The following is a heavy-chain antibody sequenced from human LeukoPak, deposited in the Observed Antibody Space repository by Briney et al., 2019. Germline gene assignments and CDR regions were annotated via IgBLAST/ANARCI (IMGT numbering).Heavy chain of an antibody. J-gene: IGHJ3*02. CDR1: GFTFDDYA. V-gene: IGHV3-9*01. D-gene: IGHD6-13*01. Sequence: GRSLRLSCAASGFTFDDYAMHWVRQAPGKGLEWVSGISWNSGSIGYADSVKGRFTISRDNAKNPLYLQMNSLRAEDTALYYCAKDTPGYSSSPRAFDIWGQGTMVTVSS. CDR3: AKDTPGYSSSPRAFDI. CDR2: ISWNSGSI.